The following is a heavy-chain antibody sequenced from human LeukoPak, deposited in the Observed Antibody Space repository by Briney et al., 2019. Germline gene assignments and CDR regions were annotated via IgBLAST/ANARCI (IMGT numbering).Heavy chain of an antibody. J-gene: IGHJ4*02. Sequence: PSETLSLTCTVSGGSISSGGYYWSWIRQHPGKGLEWIGYIYYSGSTYYNPSLKSRVTISVDTSKNQFSLKLSSVTAADTAVYYCAKDNHYYDSSSYYYYFDYWGQGTLVTVSS. CDR3: AKDNHYYDSSSYYYYFDY. CDR1: GGSISSGGYY. CDR2: IYYSGST. V-gene: IGHV4-31*03. D-gene: IGHD3-22*01.